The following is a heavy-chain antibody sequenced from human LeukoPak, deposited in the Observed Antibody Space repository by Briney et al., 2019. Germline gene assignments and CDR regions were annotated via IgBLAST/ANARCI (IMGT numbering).Heavy chain of an antibody. CDR1: GGSISSGGYY. J-gene: IGHJ4*02. V-gene: IGHV4-31*03. D-gene: IGHD4-17*01. Sequence: PSETLSLTCTVSGGSISSGGYYWSWIRQHPGKGLEWIGYIYYSGSTYYNPSLKSRVTISLDTSKNQFSLNLRSGTATDTAMYYCARRNTADASIDFWGQGTLVTASS. CDR3: ARRNTADASIDF. CDR2: IYYSGST.